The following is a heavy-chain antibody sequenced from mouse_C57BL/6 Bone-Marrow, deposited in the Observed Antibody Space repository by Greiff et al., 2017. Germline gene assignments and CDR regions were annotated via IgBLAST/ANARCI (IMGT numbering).Heavy chain of an antibody. CDR2: IYPGDGDT. D-gene: IGHD1-1*01. CDR3: ASHYYGSSYPFAY. J-gene: IGHJ3*01. Sequence: QVQLQQSGAELVKPGASVKISCKASGYAFSSYWMNWVKQRPGKGLEWIGQIYPGDGDTNYNGKFKGKATLTADKSSSTAYMQLSSLTSEDSAVYFCASHYYGSSYPFAYWGQGTRVTVSA. V-gene: IGHV1-80*01. CDR1: GYAFSSYW.